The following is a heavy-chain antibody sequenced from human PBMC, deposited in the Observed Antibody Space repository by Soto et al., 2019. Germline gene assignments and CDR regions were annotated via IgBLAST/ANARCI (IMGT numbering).Heavy chain of an antibody. Sequence: QVQLVESGGGVVQPGRSLRLSCAASGFTFSTYGMHWVRQAPGKGLEWVAVISFNGGNTYDADSVKGRFTISRDNSKSTLFLQMNSLTVEDTAVYYCAKEDGGGWYFDLWGRGTLVTVSS. J-gene: IGHJ2*01. CDR2: ISFNGGNT. CDR1: GFTFSTYG. V-gene: IGHV3-30*18. D-gene: IGHD3-3*01. CDR3: AKEDGGGWYFDL.